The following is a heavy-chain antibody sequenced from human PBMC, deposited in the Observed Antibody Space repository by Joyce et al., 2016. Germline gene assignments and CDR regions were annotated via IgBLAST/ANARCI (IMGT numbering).Heavy chain of an antibody. Sequence: EVQLVESGGDLVQPGGSLRLSCVASGFTFSKYWMNWVRQAPGKGLEWVANINQDGSEKYYVGSVKGRFTISRDNAKRSLYLQLTSLRAEDTAVYYCAKNTAVTAIASPYDYWGQGTLVAVSS. CDR2: INQDGSEK. J-gene: IGHJ4*02. CDR1: GFTFSKYW. V-gene: IGHV3-7*01. D-gene: IGHD2-21*02. CDR3: AKNTAVTAIASPYDY.